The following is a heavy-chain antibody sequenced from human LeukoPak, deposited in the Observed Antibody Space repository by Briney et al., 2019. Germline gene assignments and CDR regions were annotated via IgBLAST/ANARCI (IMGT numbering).Heavy chain of an antibody. CDR3: AREGYEGLYFDY. V-gene: IGHV3-21*01. Sequence: GGSLRLSCAASGFTFGNYWMHWVRQAPGKGLEWVSSISSSSSYIYYADSVKGRFTISRDNAKNSLYLQMNSLRAEDTAVYYCAREGYEGLYFDYWGQGTLVTVSS. J-gene: IGHJ4*02. CDR2: ISSSSSYI. D-gene: IGHD5-12*01. CDR1: GFTFGNYW.